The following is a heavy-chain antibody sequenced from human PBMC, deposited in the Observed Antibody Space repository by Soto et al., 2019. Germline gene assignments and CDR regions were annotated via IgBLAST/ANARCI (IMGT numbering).Heavy chain of an antibody. CDR1: GGSISSGGYY. D-gene: IGHD6-13*01. V-gene: IGHV4-31*03. CDR2: IYYSGST. J-gene: IGHJ4*02. Sequence: TLSLTCTVSGGSISSGGYYWSWIRQHPGKGLEWIGYIYYSGSTYYNPSLKSRVTISVDTSKNQFSLKLSSVTAADTAVYYCARVLSSWYRVDYWGQRTLVTVSS. CDR3: ARVLSSWYRVDY.